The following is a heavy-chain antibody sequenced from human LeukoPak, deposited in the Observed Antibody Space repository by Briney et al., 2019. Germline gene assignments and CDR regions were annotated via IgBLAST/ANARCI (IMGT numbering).Heavy chain of an antibody. D-gene: IGHD1-26*01. CDR2: ISYDGSNK. V-gene: IGHV3-30*03. CDR3: ARGRRVGRPEGATDY. CDR1: GFTFSSYG. Sequence: PGRSLRLSCAASGFTFSSYGMHWVRQAPGKGLEWVAVISYDGSNKYYADSVKGRFTISRDNSKNTLYLQMNSLRAEDTAVYYCARGRRVGRPEGATDYWGQGTLVTVSS. J-gene: IGHJ4*02.